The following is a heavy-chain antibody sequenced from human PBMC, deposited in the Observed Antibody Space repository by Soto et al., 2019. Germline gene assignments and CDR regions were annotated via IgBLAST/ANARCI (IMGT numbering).Heavy chain of an antibody. CDR3: ARYLQVPAPITGAFDI. V-gene: IGHV4-31*03. J-gene: IGHJ3*02. CDR1: GGSISSGGYY. D-gene: IGHD2-2*01. Sequence: QVQLQESGPGLVKPSQTLSLTCTVSGGSISSGGYYWSWIRQHPGKGLEWIGYIYYSGSTYYNPSLKSRVTISVDTSKNQFSLKLSSVTAADTAVYYCARYLQVPAPITGAFDIWGQGTMVTVSS. CDR2: IYYSGST.